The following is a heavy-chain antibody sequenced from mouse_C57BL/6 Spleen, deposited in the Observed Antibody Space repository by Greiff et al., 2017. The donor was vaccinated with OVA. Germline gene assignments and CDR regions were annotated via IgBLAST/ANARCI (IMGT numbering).Heavy chain of an antibody. CDR1: GYTFTSYW. CDR3: AIGATVVATDY. Sequence: VQLQQPGAELVRPGSSVKLSCKASGYTFTSYWMHWVKQRPIQGLEWIGNIDPSDSETHYNQKFKDKATLTVDKSSSTAYMQISSLTSEDSAVYYCAIGATVVATDYWGQGPTLTVSS. CDR2: IDPSDSET. V-gene: IGHV1-52*01. D-gene: IGHD1-1*01. J-gene: IGHJ2*01.